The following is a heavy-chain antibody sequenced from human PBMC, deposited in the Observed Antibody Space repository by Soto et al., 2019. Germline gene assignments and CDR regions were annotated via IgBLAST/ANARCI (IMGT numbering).Heavy chain of an antibody. V-gene: IGHV2-5*02. D-gene: IGHD5-12*01. CDR3: ARTPREYSGYLVGGYFDY. CDR1: FFSLDTSGVG. CDR2: IYWDDDK. J-gene: IGHJ4*02. Sequence: QITLKESGPTVVKPTQTLTLTCTFSFFSLDTSGVGVGWIRQPPGKALEWLALIYWDDDKRYNPSLKSRLTISKDTSKNQVVLTMTNMDTVDTATYYCARTPREYSGYLVGGYFDYWGQGTLVTVSS.